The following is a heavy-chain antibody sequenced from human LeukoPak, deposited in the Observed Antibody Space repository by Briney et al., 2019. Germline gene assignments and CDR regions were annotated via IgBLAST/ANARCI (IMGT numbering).Heavy chain of an antibody. CDR1: GGSISSYY. CDR2: IYDSGST. D-gene: IGHD6-19*01. V-gene: IGHV4-59*01. Sequence: SETLSLTCTVSGGSISSYYWSWIRQPPGKGLEWIGYIYDSGSTNYNPSLKSRVTISVDTSKNQFSLKLSSVTAADTAVYYCARDSGSSGWYNYYYYYYMDVWGKGTTVTVSS. CDR3: ARDSGSSGWYNYYYYYYMDV. J-gene: IGHJ6*03.